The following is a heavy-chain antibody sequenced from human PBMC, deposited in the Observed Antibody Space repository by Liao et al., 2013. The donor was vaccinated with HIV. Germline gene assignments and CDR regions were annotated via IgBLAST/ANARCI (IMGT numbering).Heavy chain of an antibody. CDR3: ARGLDFWSGNWFDP. V-gene: IGHV4-34*01. CDR1: GGSFSGYY. J-gene: IGHJ5*02. CDR2: VGRGGRG. Sequence: QVQLQQWGAGLLKPSETLSLTCAVYGGSFSGYYWSWIRQPPGKGLEWIGQVGRGGRGDYSPALSGRVTLSVDTSRTQFSLKLSSVTAADSAVYFCARGLDFWSGNWFDPWGQGNPGHRLL. D-gene: IGHD3-3*01.